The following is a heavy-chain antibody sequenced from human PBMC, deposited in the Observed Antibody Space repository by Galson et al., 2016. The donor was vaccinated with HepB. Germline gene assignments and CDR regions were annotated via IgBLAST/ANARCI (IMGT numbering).Heavy chain of an antibody. CDR3: ARVRGSGWRGGFDS. CDR2: THRTGNI. V-gene: IGHV4-38-2*02. D-gene: IGHD6-25*01. CDR1: GYSINNGYF. J-gene: IGHJ4*02. Sequence: SETLSLTCTVSGYSINNGYFRSWIRQPPGKGLAWISTTHRTGNIYYTPSLKSRLTASVDTPRNQFPLNLRSLSAADTAVYYGARVRGSGWRGGFDSWGQGTLVAVAS.